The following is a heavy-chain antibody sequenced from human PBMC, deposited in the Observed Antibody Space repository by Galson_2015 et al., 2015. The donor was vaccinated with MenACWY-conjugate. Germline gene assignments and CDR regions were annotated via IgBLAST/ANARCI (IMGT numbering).Heavy chain of an antibody. D-gene: IGHD6-13*01. J-gene: IGHJ6*02. V-gene: IGHV3-21*01. CDR2: ISSSSSYI. Sequence: SLRLSCAASGFTFSSYRMNWVRQAPGKGLEWVSSISSSSSYIYYADSVKGRFTISRDNAKNSLYLQMNSLRAEDTAVYYCARDPSSPPYYYYGMDVWGRGTTVTVSS. CDR1: GFTFSSYR. CDR3: ARDPSSPPYYYYGMDV.